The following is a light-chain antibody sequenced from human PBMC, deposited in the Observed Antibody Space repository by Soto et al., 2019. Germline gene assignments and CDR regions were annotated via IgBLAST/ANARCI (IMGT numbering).Light chain of an antibody. V-gene: IGKV2-30*01. Sequence: DVVMTQSPLSLPVTLGQPASISCRSSQSLVYSDGNTYLNWFQQRPGQSPWRLNYKVSGRDSGVPNRFSGSESDTDVTLKISRVEGEDVGVYYRMQGTHWLTFGGGTKVEIK. CDR3: MQGTHWLT. J-gene: IGKJ4*01. CDR2: KVS. CDR1: QSLVYSDGNTY.